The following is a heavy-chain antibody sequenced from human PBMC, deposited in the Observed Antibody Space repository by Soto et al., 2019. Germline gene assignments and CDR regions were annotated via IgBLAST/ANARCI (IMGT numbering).Heavy chain of an antibody. CDR3: AKMDNGNYRGLINY. J-gene: IGHJ4*01. D-gene: IGHD4-4*01. Sequence: AGSMGLSCASSGVTFNSYAMSCFRKTPGKGLEWVSSFTGSGCNTNYADSVRGRFSISRDNSKNALYLQMNSLRAEDTAVYYCAKMDNGNYRGLINYWGQGALVTGSS. CDR2: FTGSGCNT. CDR1: GVTFNSYA. V-gene: IGHV3-23*01.